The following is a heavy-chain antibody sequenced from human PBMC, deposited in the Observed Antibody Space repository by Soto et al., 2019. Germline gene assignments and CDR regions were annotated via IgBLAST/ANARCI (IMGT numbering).Heavy chain of an antibody. CDR1: GFIFSSSA. CDR3: AKDRSPGATTSNVY. V-gene: IGHV3-23*01. J-gene: IGHJ4*02. CDR2: ISGSGVSK. Sequence: GGSLRLSCVVSGFIFSSSAMNWVRQAPGKGLEWVSTISGSGVSKYYADSVKGRFTISRDNSNNTVSLQMNSLRAEDAAVYYCAKDRSPGATTSNVYWGQGTLVTVSS. D-gene: IGHD1-26*01.